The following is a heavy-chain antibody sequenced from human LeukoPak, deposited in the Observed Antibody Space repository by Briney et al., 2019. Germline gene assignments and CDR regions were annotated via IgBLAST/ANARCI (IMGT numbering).Heavy chain of an antibody. V-gene: IGHV4-39*02. CDR1: GGSISSSSYY. CDR3: AREVGGYDSPFDY. Sequence: PPETLSLTRTVSGGSISSSSYYWGWIRQPPGKGLEWIGSIYYSGSTYYNPSLKSRVTISVDTSKNQFSLKLSSVTAADTAVYYCAREVGGYDSPFDYWGQGTLVTVSS. D-gene: IGHD5-12*01. CDR2: IYYSGST. J-gene: IGHJ4*02.